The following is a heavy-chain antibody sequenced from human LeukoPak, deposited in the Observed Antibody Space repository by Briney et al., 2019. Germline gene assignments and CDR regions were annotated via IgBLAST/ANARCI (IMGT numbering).Heavy chain of an antibody. CDR1: GFTFSHYA. CDR3: ARDSPERDVVVAPSTIRGGIDY. J-gene: IGHJ4*02. V-gene: IGHV3-30*04. D-gene: IGHD2-2*02. CDR2: ISHDGRNK. Sequence: GGPLRLSCAASGFTFSHYAMHCLRQAPGKGLECVAVISHDGRNKYYADSVKGRFTISRDNFKNTVYLQMNSLRAEDAAVYYCARDSPERDVVVAPSTIRGGIDYWGQGILVTVSS.